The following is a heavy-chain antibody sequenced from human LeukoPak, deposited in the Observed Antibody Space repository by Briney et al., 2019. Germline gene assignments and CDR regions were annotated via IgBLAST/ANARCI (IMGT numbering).Heavy chain of an antibody. V-gene: IGHV3-23*01. CDR1: GFTFSSYD. D-gene: IGHD2-8*01. CDR3: AKDRSCTNDICHGDFDY. Sequence: GGSLRLSCAASGFTFSSYDVSWVRQAPGKGLEWVSCISGSGGSTYSADSVKGRFTISRDNSKNTLYLQMNSLRAEDTALYYCAKDRSCTNDICHGDFDYWGQGTLVTVSS. J-gene: IGHJ4*02. CDR2: ISGSGGST.